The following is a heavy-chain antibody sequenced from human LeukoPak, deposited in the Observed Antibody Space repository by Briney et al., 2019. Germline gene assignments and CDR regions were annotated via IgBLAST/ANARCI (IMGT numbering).Heavy chain of an antibody. Sequence: GGSLRLSCAASGFTFSSYAMSWVRQAPGKGLEWGSAISGSGGSTYYADSVKGRFTISRDNSKNTLYLQMNSLRAEDTAVYYCAKGILAYCGGDCYSAFDYWGQGTLVTVSS. CDR1: GFTFSSYA. CDR3: AKGILAYCGGDCYSAFDY. V-gene: IGHV3-23*01. J-gene: IGHJ4*02. D-gene: IGHD2-21*01. CDR2: ISGSGGST.